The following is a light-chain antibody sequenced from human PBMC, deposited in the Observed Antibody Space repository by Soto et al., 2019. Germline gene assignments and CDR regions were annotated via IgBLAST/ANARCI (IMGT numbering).Light chain of an antibody. CDR1: QSIGSW. V-gene: IGKV1-5*01. Sequence: DIQMTQAPATLSASVGDRVTITCRASQSIGSWLAWVQQTPGKPPKLLIYDASSLQSGVPSRFSGSGSGTEITLSISSLHPDDFGPYSCEQYNSYSPAFGQGTKVDSK. J-gene: IGKJ1*01. CDR3: EQYNSYSPA. CDR2: DAS.